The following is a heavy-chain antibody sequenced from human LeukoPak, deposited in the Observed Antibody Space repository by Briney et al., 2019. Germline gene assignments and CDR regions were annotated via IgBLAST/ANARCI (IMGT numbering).Heavy chain of an antibody. Sequence: PGGSLRLSCAASGFTFSSYAMSWVRQAPGKGLEWVSRISGSGESTFYSDSVKGRFTISRDNSKNTLYLQMNSLYTEDTAVYYCTTDYDILTGYYRLDYWGQGTLVTVSS. CDR1: GFTFSSYA. CDR3: TTDYDILTGYYRLDY. J-gene: IGHJ4*02. CDR2: ISGSGEST. D-gene: IGHD3-9*01. V-gene: IGHV3-23*01.